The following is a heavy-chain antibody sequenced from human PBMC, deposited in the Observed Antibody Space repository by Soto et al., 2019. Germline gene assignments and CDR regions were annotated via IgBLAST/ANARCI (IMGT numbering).Heavy chain of an antibody. V-gene: IGHV4-59*08. D-gene: IGHD3-10*01. J-gene: IGHJ3*02. Sequence: PSETLSLTCTVSGGSISSYYWSWIRQPPGKGLEWIGYIYYSGSTNYNPSLKSRVTISVDTSKNQFSLKLSSVTAADTAVYYCARGRITMVRGVIMDHAFDIWGQGTMVTVSS. CDR2: IYYSGST. CDR1: GGSISSYY. CDR3: ARGRITMVRGVIMDHAFDI.